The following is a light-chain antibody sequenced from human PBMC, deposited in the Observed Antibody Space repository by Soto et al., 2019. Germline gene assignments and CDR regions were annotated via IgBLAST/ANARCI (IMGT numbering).Light chain of an antibody. CDR1: SSDFGSHNL. CDR2: EGS. J-gene: IGLJ1*01. V-gene: IGLV2-23*01. Sequence: QSVLTQPASVSGSPGQSITISCTGTSSDFGSHNLVSWYQQHPGKAPKLMIYEGSKRPSGVSNRFSGSKSGNTASLTISGLQAEDEADYYCCSYAGSSTSPYVFGTGTKATVL. CDR3: CSYAGSSTSPYV.